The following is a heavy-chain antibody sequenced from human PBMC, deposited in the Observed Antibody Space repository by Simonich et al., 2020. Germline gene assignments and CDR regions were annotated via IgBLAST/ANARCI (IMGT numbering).Heavy chain of an antibody. V-gene: IGHV3-21*01. Sequence: EVQLVESGGGLVKPGGSLRLSCAASGFTFSSYSMNWGRQAPGKGLEWVSSISRSSSYIYYADSVKGRFTISRDNAKNSLYLQMNSLRAEDTAVYYCARDVDTAMVFDYWGQGTLVTVSS. J-gene: IGHJ4*02. D-gene: IGHD5-18*01. CDR1: GFTFSSYS. CDR3: ARDVDTAMVFDY. CDR2: ISRSSSYI.